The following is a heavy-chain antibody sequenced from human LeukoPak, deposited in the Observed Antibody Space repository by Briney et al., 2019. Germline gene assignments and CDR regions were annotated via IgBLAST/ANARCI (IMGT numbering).Heavy chain of an antibody. CDR3: ASAVTVTTFGY. Sequence: SETLSLTCTVSGGSISSSSYYWSWIRQPPGKGLEWIGCIYYSGDTYYNPSLKSRVTISVDTSKNQFSLKLSSVTAADTAVFYCASAVTVTTFGYWGQGTLVTVSS. D-gene: IGHD4-11*01. J-gene: IGHJ4*02. CDR2: IYYSGDT. CDR1: GGSISSSSYY. V-gene: IGHV4-39*01.